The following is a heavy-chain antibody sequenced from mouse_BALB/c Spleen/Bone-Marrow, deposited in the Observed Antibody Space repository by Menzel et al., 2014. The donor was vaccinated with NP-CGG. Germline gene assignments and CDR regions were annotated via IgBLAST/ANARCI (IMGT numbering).Heavy chain of an antibody. D-gene: IGHD2-2*01. Sequence: EVKLVESGGGLVQPGGSLRLSCATSGFTFTDYYMSWVRQPPGEALEWLGFIRNKANGYTTEYSASVKGRFTISRDNSQSILYLQMNTQRAEDSATYYCPRDGYDDYWGQGTTLTVSS. CDR1: GFTFTDYY. J-gene: IGHJ2*01. CDR3: PRDGYDDY. V-gene: IGHV7-3*02. CDR2: IRNKANGYTT.